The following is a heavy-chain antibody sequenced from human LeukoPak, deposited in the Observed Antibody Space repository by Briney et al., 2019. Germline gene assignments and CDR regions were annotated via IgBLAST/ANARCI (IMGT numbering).Heavy chain of an antibody. D-gene: IGHD3-10*01. CDR3: AKVIRGGYGMDV. V-gene: IGHV3-48*02. CDR1: GFTFSSFG. CDR2: ISDSSSLT. J-gene: IGHJ6*02. Sequence: PGGSLRLSCAASGFTFSSFGMNWVRQAPGKGLEWVSYISDSSSLTDYAASVKGRFTISRDNAKNSLSLQLNSLRDEDTAVYFCAKVIRGGYGMDVWGQGTTVTVSS.